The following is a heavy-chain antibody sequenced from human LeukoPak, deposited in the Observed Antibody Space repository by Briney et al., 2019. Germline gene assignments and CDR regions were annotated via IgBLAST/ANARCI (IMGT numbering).Heavy chain of an antibody. V-gene: IGHV1-46*01. Sequence: ASVKVSCKASGYTFTSYGISWVRQAPGQGLEWMGIINPSGGSTSYAQKFQGRVTMTRDMSTSTVYMELSSLRSEDTAVYYCARDLTQQQLVKYYFDYWGQGTLVTVSS. CDR3: ARDLTQQQLVKYYFDY. J-gene: IGHJ4*02. CDR2: INPSGGST. CDR1: GYTFTSYG. D-gene: IGHD6-13*01.